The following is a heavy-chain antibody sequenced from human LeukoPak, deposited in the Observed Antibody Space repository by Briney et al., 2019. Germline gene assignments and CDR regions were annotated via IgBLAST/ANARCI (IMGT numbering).Heavy chain of an antibody. CDR2: KFHSGIT. CDR1: GYSISSGYY. D-gene: IGHD2-2*01. Sequence: SETLSLTCTVSGYSISSGYYWSWIRQPPGKGLEWIGTKFHSGITYYNPSLKSRVTISVDTSKNQFSLKLSSVTTADTAVYYCARGGTGFLKWFDPWGQGTLVTVSS. CDR3: ARGGTGFLKWFDP. V-gene: IGHV4-38-2*02. J-gene: IGHJ5*02.